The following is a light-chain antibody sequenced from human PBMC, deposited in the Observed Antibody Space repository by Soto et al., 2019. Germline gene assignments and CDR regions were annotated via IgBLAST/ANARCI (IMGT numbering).Light chain of an antibody. CDR1: QTIRSYF. J-gene: IGKJ2*01. Sequence: EIVLTQSPGTLSLSPGERATLSCRASQTIRSYFLTWYQQKPGQAPRLLIYAASTRAAGIPDRCSGSGSGTDFTLTISRLEPEDFAVSYCQHYDSSQGHTFGQGTKLQIK. CDR2: AAS. CDR3: QHYDSSQGHT. V-gene: IGKV3-20*01.